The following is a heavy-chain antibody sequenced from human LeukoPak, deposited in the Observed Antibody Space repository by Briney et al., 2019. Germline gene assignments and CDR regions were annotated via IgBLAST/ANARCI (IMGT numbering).Heavy chain of an antibody. V-gene: IGHV1-18*04. CDR1: GYTFTSYG. CDR3: ARAAGNHDILTGYTSSAFDI. CDR2: ISAYNGNT. Sequence: GASVKVSCKASGYTFTSYGISWVRQAPGQGLEWMGWISAYNGNTNYAQKLQGRVTMTTDTSTSTAYMELRSLRSDDTAVYYCARAAGNHDILTGYTSSAFDIWGQGTMVTVSS. D-gene: IGHD3-9*01. J-gene: IGHJ3*02.